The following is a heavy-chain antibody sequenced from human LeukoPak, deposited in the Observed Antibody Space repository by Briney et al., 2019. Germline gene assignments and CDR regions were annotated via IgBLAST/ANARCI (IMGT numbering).Heavy chain of an antibody. J-gene: IGHJ3*02. CDR3: ASPLYCSGGSCYFDAFDI. CDR2: IIPIFGTA. V-gene: IGHV1-69*13. CDR1: GGTFSSYA. Sequence: SVKVSCKASGGTFSSYAISWVRQAPGQGLEWMGGIIPIFGTANYAQKFQGRVTITADESTSTAYMELSSLRSEDTAVYYCASPLYCSGGSCYFDAFDIWGQGTMVTVSS. D-gene: IGHD2-15*01.